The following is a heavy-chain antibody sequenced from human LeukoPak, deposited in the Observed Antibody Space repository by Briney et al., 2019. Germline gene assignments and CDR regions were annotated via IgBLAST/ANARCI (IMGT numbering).Heavy chain of an antibody. J-gene: IGHJ4*02. CDR1: GYTFTSYY. D-gene: IGHD3-22*01. V-gene: IGHV1-46*03. CDR3: ARDSSGRITMIVGTV. CDR2: INPSGGST. Sequence: ASVEVSCKASGYTFTSYYMHWVRQAPGQGLEWMGIINPSGGSTSYAQKFQGRVTMTRDTSTSTVYMELSSPRSEDTAVYYCARDSSGRITMIVGTVWGQGTLVTVSS.